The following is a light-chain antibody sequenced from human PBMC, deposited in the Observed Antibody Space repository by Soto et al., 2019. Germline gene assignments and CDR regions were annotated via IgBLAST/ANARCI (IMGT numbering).Light chain of an antibody. Sequence: DIQMTQSPSSLSASVGDRVTITCRASQSISSYLNWYQQKPGKAPKLLIYTASSLQSGVPSRFSGCGSGTDFTLTISSLQPEYFATYYCQQRYSTPYTFGQGTKREIK. CDR2: TAS. V-gene: IGKV1-39*01. J-gene: IGKJ2*01. CDR3: QQRYSTPYT. CDR1: QSISSY.